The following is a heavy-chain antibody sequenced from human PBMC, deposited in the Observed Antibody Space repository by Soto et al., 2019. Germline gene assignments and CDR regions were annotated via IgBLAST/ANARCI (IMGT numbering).Heavy chain of an antibody. CDR1: GGSISSSSYY. V-gene: IGHV4-39*01. CDR3: ARQAAGSIYYYYYYGMDV. Sequence: SETLSLTCTVSGGSISSSSYYWGWIRQPPGKGLEWIGSIYYSGSTYYNPSLKSRVTISVDTSKNQFSLKLSSVTAADTAVYYCARQAAGSIYYYYYYGMDVWGQGTTVTVSS. CDR2: IYYSGST. J-gene: IGHJ6*02. D-gene: IGHD6-13*01.